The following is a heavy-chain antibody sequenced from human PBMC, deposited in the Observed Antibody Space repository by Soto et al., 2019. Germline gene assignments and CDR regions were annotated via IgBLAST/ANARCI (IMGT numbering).Heavy chain of an antibody. CDR3: SADRTDIGVGWWV. V-gene: IGHV1-58*02. D-gene: IGHD2-15*01. Sequence: SVKVSCKASGSGFIRSGIQWVRQAHGQRLEWIGWIVVASGQTNYAQNFRGRVAITRATSTATAYIELTGLTSEDTAVYFCSADRTDIGVGWWVWGQGPTVTVSS. CDR2: IVVASGQT. J-gene: IGHJ6*02. CDR1: GSGFIRSG.